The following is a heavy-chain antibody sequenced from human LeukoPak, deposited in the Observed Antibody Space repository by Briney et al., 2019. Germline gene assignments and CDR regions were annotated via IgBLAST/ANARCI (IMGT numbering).Heavy chain of an antibody. D-gene: IGHD2-2*01. CDR3: ARAGRHCSSTSCYHGEGYYFDY. V-gene: IGHV3-7*01. CDR1: GFTFSSYW. CDR2: IKQDGSEK. Sequence: PGGSLRLSCAASGFTFSSYWMSWVRQAPGKGLEWVANIKQDGSEKYYVDSVKGRFTISRDNAKNSLYLQMNSLRAEDTAVYYCARAGRHCSSTSCYHGEGYYFDYWGQGTLVTVSS. J-gene: IGHJ4*02.